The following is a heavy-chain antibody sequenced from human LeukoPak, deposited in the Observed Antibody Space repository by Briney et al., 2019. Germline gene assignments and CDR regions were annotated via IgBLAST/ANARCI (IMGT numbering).Heavy chain of an antibody. CDR3: AREAVTIFALVRTQTTKRPHRFDP. CDR1: GYAFSSYT. J-gene: IGHJ5*02. Sequence: AAVKVSCKASGYAFSSYTMNWVRQAPGQGLEWMGIINPSGGSTNYAQKFQGRVTMTRDMSTSTVYMELSSLRSEDTAVYYCAREAVTIFALVRTQTTKRPHRFDPWGQGTLVTVSS. V-gene: IGHV1-46*01. D-gene: IGHD3-3*01. CDR2: INPSGGST.